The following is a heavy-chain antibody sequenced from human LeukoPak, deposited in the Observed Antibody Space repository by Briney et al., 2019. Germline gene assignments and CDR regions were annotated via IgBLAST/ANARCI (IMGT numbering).Heavy chain of an antibody. Sequence: ASVNVFCKTSGYTFTSYAISWVRQAPGQRLEWMGWLSDHNGHTYSAQKFQGRLTMTTDTSPSTADMELRGRTSDDTAVVYCARGFSANYYDYWGQGTLVPVSS. CDR3: ARGFSANYYDY. V-gene: IGHV1-18*01. J-gene: IGHJ4*02. D-gene: IGHD1-26*01. CDR1: GYTFTSYA. CDR2: LSDHNGHT.